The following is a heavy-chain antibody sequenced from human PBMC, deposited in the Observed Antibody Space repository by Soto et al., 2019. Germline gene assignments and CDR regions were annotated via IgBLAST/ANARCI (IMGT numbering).Heavy chain of an antibody. CDR1: GYTFTAYY. CDR3: ARDPIGGGAPYVFDY. V-gene: IGHV1-2*02. Sequence: QVQLVQSGAEVKKPGASVKVSCRAYGYTFTAYYLYWLRQTPGQGLEWLGGINPDTGGADIAPKFQGKITMTRDTSINTAYMQLPRLTSDDTAVYYCARDPIGGGAPYVFDYWGQGTLVTVSS. J-gene: IGHJ4*02. D-gene: IGHD3-16*01. CDR2: INPDTGGA.